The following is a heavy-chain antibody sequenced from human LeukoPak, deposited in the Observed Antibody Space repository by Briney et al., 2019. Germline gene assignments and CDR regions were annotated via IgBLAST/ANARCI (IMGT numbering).Heavy chain of an antibody. V-gene: IGHV3-23*01. CDR1: GFTFSSYP. Sequence: GGSLRLSCAASGFTFSSYPMSWVRQAPGKGLEWVSGISGSGGITYYADSVKGRFTISRDNSKNTVYLQMNSLRAEDAAVYYCAKDSVGATVHYFDYWGQGTLVTVSS. D-gene: IGHD1-26*01. J-gene: IGHJ4*02. CDR3: AKDSVGATVHYFDY. CDR2: ISGSGGIT.